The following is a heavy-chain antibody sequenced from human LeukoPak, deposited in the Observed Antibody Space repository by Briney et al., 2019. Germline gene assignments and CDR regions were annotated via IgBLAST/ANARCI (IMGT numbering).Heavy chain of an antibody. J-gene: IGHJ4*02. CDR3: ARESGPDSSALYYFDY. V-gene: IGHV1-18*01. CDR2: ISAYNGNT. Sequence: ASVKVSCKASGYTFTSYGISWVRQAPGQGLEWMGWISAYNGNTNYAQKLQGRVTMTTDTSTSTAYMELRSLRSDDTAVYYCARESGPDSSALYYFDYWGQGTLVTVSS. CDR1: GYTFTSYG. D-gene: IGHD3-22*01.